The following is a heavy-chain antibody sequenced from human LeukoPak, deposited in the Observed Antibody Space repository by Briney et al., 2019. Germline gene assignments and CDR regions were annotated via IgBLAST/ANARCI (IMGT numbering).Heavy chain of an antibody. CDR3: AGLSSYDILTGYYRPYYFNY. V-gene: IGHV4-39*01. Sequence: SETLSLTCSVDARSINSGSYYWGWIRQSPEKGLEWIVTIEYSGSTYYNASLKSRVTISVDTSKNQFSLKLNSVTAADTAVYYCAGLSSYDILTGYYRPYYFNYWGQGTLVTVSS. CDR2: IEYSGST. CDR1: ARSINSGSYY. J-gene: IGHJ4*02. D-gene: IGHD3-9*01.